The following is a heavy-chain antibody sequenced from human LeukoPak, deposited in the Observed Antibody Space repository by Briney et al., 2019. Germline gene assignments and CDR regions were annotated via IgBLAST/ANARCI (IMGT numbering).Heavy chain of an antibody. V-gene: IGHV3-9*01. CDR2: ISWNSGSI. Sequence: GGSLRLSCAASGFTFDDYAMHWVRQAPGKGLEWVSGISWNSGSIGYADSVKGRFTISRDNAKNSLYLQMNSLRAGDTALYYCAKDLYGDYAGPLDYWGQGTLVTVSS. CDR3: AKDLYGDYAGPLDY. CDR1: GFTFDDYA. J-gene: IGHJ4*02. D-gene: IGHD4-17*01.